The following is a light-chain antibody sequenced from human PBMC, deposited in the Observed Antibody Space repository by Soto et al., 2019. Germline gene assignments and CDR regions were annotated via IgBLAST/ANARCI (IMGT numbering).Light chain of an antibody. CDR2: AAS. CDR3: QNYYNAPET. CDR1: QGISSY. Sequence: DIHMAQCPSSLSASVGDRVTITCRASQGISSYLAWYQQRPGKVPKVLIYAASTLHSGVPSRFSGSGSGTDFTLTISNVQPEDVATYYCQNYYNAPETFGQGTKVDIK. V-gene: IGKV1-27*01. J-gene: IGKJ1*01.